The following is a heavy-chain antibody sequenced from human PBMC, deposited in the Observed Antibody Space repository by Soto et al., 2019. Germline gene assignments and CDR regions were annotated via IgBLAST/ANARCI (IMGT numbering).Heavy chain of an antibody. V-gene: IGHV3-15*01. Sequence: PGGSLRLSCAASGFTFSNAWMSWVRQAPGKGLEWVGRIKSKTDGGTTDYAAPVKGRFTISRDDSKNTLCLQMNSLKTEDTAVYYCTTDSLRFLDPVDYWGQGTLVTVSS. CDR3: TTDSLRFLDPVDY. CDR2: IKSKTDGGTT. J-gene: IGHJ4*02. CDR1: GFTFSNAW. D-gene: IGHD3-3*01.